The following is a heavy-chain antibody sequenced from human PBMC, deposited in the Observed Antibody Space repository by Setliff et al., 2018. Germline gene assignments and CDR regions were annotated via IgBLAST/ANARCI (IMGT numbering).Heavy chain of an antibody. CDR1: GGSFSGYY. J-gene: IGHJ6*03. D-gene: IGHD6-19*01. CDR3: AREQWLDPPGYYYMDV. Sequence: SETLSLTCAVYGGSFSGYYWSWIRQPPGKGLEWIGHIYIGGSANYNPSLKSRVTMSIDTSKNQFSRKLNSVTAADMAVYYCAREQWLDPPGYYYMDVWAKGTTVTVSS. CDR2: IYIGGSA. V-gene: IGHV4-59*10.